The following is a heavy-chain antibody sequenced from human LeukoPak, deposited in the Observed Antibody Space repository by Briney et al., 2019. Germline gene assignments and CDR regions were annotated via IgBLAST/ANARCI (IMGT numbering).Heavy chain of an antibody. J-gene: IGHJ4*02. CDR2: INRAGIES. Sequence: GGSLRLSCAASGFTFTDYWMTWVRQVPGKGLEWVANINRAGIESYYVDSVKGRFTISRDNAENSLYLQMDSLRVDDTAVYYCARVGPWELQRVDNWGQGTLVTVSS. D-gene: IGHD1-26*01. CDR3: ARVGPWELQRVDN. V-gene: IGHV3-7*01. CDR1: GFTFTDYW.